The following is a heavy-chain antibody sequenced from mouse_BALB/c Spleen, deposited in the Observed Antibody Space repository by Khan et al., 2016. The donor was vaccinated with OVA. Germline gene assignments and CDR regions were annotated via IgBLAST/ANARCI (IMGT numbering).Heavy chain of an antibody. CDR2: IWSGGST. Sequence: QVQLKQSGPGLVQPSQTLSITCTVSGFSLTTYGVHWVRQSPGKGLEWLGVIWSGGSTDYNAAFISRLSIITDNSKSQVFLRMNSLQADDTAIYCCARNSDYADGLAYWGQGALVTVSA. D-gene: IGHD2-4*01. CDR3: ARNSDYADGLAY. V-gene: IGHV2-2*01. J-gene: IGHJ3*01. CDR1: GFSLTTYG.